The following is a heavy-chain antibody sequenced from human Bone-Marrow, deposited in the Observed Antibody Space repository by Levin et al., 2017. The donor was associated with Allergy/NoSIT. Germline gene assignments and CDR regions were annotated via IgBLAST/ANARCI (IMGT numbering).Heavy chain of an antibody. CDR2: IKSKADGETT. V-gene: IGHV3-15*01. CDR3: TTVKPPPAWDLRFDY. D-gene: IGHD1-26*01. J-gene: IGHJ4*02. CDR1: GFTFNNVW. Sequence: NPGGSLRLSCVVSGFTFNNVWMNWVRQAPGKGLEWVGRIKSKADGETTDYAAPVKGRFTISRDDSKNTVYLQMNSLKTEDTAVYYCTTVKPPPAWDLRFDYWGQGTLVTVSS.